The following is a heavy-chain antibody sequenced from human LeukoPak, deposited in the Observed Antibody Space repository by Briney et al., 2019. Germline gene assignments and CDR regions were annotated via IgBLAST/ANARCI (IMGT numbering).Heavy chain of an antibody. CDR2: ISAYNGNT. CDR3: ARALKYSSGWYFDY. CDR1: GYTFTSYG. D-gene: IGHD6-19*01. Sequence: ASVRVSCKASGYTFTSYGISWVRQAPGQGLEWMGWISAYNGNTNYAQKLQGRVTMTTDTSTSTAYMELRSLRSDDTAVYYCARALKYSSGWYFDYWGQGTLVTVSS. V-gene: IGHV1-18*04. J-gene: IGHJ4*02.